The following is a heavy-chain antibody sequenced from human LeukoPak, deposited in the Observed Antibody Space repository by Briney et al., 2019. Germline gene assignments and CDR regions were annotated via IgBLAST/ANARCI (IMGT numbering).Heavy chain of an antibody. CDR2: ISAYNGNT. CDR3: ARYASYSSSWYDGGAVGYFDL. V-gene: IGHV1-18*01. Sequence: GASVKVSCEASGYTFTSYGISRVRQAPGQGLEWMGWISAYNGNTNYAQKLQGRVTMTTDTSTSTAYMELRSPRSDDTAVYYCARYASYSSSWYDGGAVGYFDLWGRGTLVTVSS. D-gene: IGHD6-13*01. CDR1: GYTFTSYG. J-gene: IGHJ2*01.